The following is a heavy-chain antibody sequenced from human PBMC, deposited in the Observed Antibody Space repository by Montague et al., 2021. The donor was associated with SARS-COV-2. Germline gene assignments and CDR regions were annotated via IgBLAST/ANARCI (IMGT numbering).Heavy chain of an antibody. V-gene: IGHV4-4*02. CDR3: ARAQKTISGMLIPPYYFDF. J-gene: IGHJ4*02. Sequence: SETLSLTCSVSGHSIWSSDWWTWVRQPPGKGLEWIGEIYHSGSTIYNPSLKSRVTISVDKSKNQFSLTLTSLTAADTAVYYCARAQKTISGMLIPPYYFDFWGQGTLVTVSS. D-gene: IGHD3-3*01. CDR2: IYHSGST. CDR1: GHSIWSSDW.